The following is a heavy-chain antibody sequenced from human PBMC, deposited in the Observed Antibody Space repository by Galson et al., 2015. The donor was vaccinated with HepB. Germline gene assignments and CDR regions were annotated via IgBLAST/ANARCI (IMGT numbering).Heavy chain of an antibody. Sequence: SLRLSCAASGFTFNSYGMNWVRQAPGKGLEWVAVISDDGSNKYYADSVKSRFTISRDNSKNTVYLQMNSLRAEDTAVYYCAKEVDDADAASYCAYGCQVTLGTVSS. V-gene: IGHV3-30*18. CDR1: GFTFNSYG. CDR2: ISDDGSNK. CDR3: AKEVDDADAASYCAY. J-gene: IGHJ4*02. D-gene: IGHD1-1*01.